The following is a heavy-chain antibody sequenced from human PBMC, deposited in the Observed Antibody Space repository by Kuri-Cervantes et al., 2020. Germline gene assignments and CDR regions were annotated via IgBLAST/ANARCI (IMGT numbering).Heavy chain of an antibody. J-gene: IGHJ4*02. CDR1: GFTFSSYA. CDR2: ISYDGSNK. D-gene: IGHD6-13*01. CDR3: ARDPNSSSWTTYFDY. V-gene: IGHV3-30*01. Sequence: GGSLRLSCAASGFTFSSYAMHWVRQAPGKGLEWVAVISYDGSNKYYADSVKGRFTISRDNSKNTLYLQMNSLRAEDTAVYYCARDPNSSSWTTYFDYWGQGTLVTVSS.